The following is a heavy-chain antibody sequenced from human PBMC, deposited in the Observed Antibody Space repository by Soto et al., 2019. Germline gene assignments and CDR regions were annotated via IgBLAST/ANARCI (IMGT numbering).Heavy chain of an antibody. V-gene: IGHV1-2*02. D-gene: IGHD6-13*01. CDR2: IIPNSGDT. J-gene: IGHJ4*02. CDR3: ARGSYISSWYSLDY. Sequence: ASVKVSCKASGYTFSGYYMHWVRQAPGQGLEWMGWIIPNSGDTNYAQKFQGRVTMTTDTSTSTASMELRSLRSDDTAVYYCARGSYISSWYSLDYWGQGTLVTVSS. CDR1: GYTFSGYY.